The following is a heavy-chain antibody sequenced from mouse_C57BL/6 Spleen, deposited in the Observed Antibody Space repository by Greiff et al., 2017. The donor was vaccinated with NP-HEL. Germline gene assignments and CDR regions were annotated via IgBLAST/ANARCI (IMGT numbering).Heavy chain of an antibody. Sequence: EVQGVESGGGLVKPGGSLKLSCAASGFTFSSYAMSWVRQTPEKRLEWVATISDGGSYTYYPDNVKGRFTISRDNAKNNLYLQMSHLKSEDTAMYYCAREGNYYGSSSDVWGTGTTVTVSS. D-gene: IGHD1-1*01. J-gene: IGHJ1*03. CDR1: GFTFSSYA. V-gene: IGHV5-4*01. CDR3: AREGNYYGSSSDV. CDR2: ISDGGSYT.